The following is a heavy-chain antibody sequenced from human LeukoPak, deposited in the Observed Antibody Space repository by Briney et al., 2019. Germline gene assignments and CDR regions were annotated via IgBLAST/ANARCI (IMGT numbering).Heavy chain of an antibody. J-gene: IGHJ6*03. Sequence: GGSLRLSCAASGFTFTNHGMHWVRQAPGKGREWVSYISSSGSTIYYADSVKGRFTISRDNAKNSLYLQMNSLRAEDTAVYYCARAAAVAFYYYYYYMDVWGKGTTVTISS. CDR1: GFTFTNHG. CDR2: ISSSGSTI. D-gene: IGHD6-13*01. CDR3: ARAAAVAFYYYYYYMDV. V-gene: IGHV3-48*04.